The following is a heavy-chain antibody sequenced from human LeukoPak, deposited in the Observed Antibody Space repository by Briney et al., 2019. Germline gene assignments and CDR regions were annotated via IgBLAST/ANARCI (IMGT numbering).Heavy chain of an antibody. V-gene: IGHV3-23*01. CDR2: ISSSGGST. D-gene: IGHD6-19*01. CDR1: GGSISSYY. CDR3: AKARIAVTGIFDY. J-gene: IGHJ4*02. Sequence: PSETLSLTCTVSGGSISSYYWSWVRQAPGKGLEWVSTISSSGGSTYYADSVKGRFTISRDNLKNTLDLQMNSLRAEDTAIYYCAKARIAVTGIFDYWGQGTLVTVSS.